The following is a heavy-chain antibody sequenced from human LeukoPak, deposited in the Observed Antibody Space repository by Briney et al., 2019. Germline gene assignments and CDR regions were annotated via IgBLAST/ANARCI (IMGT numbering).Heavy chain of an antibody. CDR2: ISGSGGST. Sequence: GGSLRLSCAGSGFIFNNYAMHWVRQPPGKGLEWVSAISGSGGSTYYADSVKGRLTISRDNSKNTLYLQMNSLRAEDTAVYYCAKEAYHGEPDYWGQGTLVTVSS. J-gene: IGHJ4*02. D-gene: IGHD4-17*01. CDR1: GFIFNNYA. CDR3: AKEAYHGEPDY. V-gene: IGHV3-23*01.